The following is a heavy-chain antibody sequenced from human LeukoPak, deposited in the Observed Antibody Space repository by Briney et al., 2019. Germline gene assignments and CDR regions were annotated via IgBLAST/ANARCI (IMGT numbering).Heavy chain of an antibody. CDR3: VKGEAPALFEY. V-gene: IGHV3-64D*06. CDR1: VFTFSSSA. CDR2: ISSNGGST. Sequence: PGGSLSLSCRVSVFTFSSSAIHWVRQAPGKGLEYVSAISSNGGSTYYADSVKGRFTISRDNSKNTLYLQMSSLRTEDTGLYCCVKGEAPALFEYGGQGTLVSVSS. D-gene: IGHD2-2*01. J-gene: IGHJ4*02.